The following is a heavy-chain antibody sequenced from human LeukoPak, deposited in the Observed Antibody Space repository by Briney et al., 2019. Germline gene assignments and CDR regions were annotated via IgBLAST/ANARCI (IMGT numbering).Heavy chain of an antibody. Sequence: GGSPRLSCAASGFTFSDYYMSWIRQAPGKGLEWVSYISSSGSTIYYADSVKGRFTISRDNAKNSLYLQMNSLRAEDTAVYYCARESRMVPAVPAGYWGQGTLVTVSS. V-gene: IGHV3-11*01. D-gene: IGHD2-2*01. CDR2: ISSSGSTI. J-gene: IGHJ4*02. CDR1: GFTFSDYY. CDR3: ARESRMVPAVPAGY.